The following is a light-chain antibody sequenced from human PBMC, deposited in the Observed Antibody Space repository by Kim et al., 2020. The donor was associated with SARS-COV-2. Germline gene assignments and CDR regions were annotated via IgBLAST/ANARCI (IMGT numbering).Light chain of an antibody. V-gene: IGKV3-20*01. CDR2: GAS. Sequence: PGKRDTPSCEASQSRSSSDFAWYQQKTGQAPRLLIYGASSRATGIPDRFSGSGSGTDFTLTISRLEPEDFAVYYCQQYGSSPPWTFGQGTKVDIK. J-gene: IGKJ1*01. CDR3: QQYGSSPPWT. CDR1: QSRSSSD.